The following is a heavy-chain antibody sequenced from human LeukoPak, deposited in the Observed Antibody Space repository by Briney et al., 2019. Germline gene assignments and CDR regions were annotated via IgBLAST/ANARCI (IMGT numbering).Heavy chain of an antibody. J-gene: IGHJ4*02. D-gene: IGHD3-10*01. V-gene: IGHV1-69*04. CDR1: GGTFSSYA. CDR2: IIPILGIA. Sequence: GASVKVSCKASGGTFSSYAISWVRQAPGQGLEWMGRIIPILGIANYAQKFQGRVTITADKSTSTAYMELSSLRSEDTAVYYCARSGITMVRGVPFDYWGQGTLVTVSS. CDR3: ARSGITMVRGVPFDY.